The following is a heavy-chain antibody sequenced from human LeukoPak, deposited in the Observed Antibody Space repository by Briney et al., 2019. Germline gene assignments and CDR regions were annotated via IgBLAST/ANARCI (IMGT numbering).Heavy chain of an antibody. CDR2: MNSDGSSR. CDR3: ARGALYESSSSDY. J-gene: IGHJ4*02. CDR1: GFTFSRYW. V-gene: IGHV3-74*01. D-gene: IGHD6-13*01. Sequence: GGSLRLSCGASGFTFSRYWMHWVRQAPGKGLVWVSRMNSDGSSRSYADSVKGRFTISRDNAKNTLYLQMNSLRDEDTAVYYCARGALYESSSSDYWGQGTLVTVSS.